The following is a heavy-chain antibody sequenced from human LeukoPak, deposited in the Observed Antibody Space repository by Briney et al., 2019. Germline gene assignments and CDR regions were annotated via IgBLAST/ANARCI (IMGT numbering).Heavy chain of an antibody. D-gene: IGHD3-22*01. CDR1: GGSFSGYV. J-gene: IGHJ4*02. V-gene: IGHV4-34*01. CDR3: ARGRHDYDGGGYYYGGVYYFAS. CDR2: INHSGSA. Sequence: SETLSLTCAVYGGSFSGYVSWIRQPPGKGLEWIGEINHSGSAKYISSLKSRVTISVDTSKNQFTLDLSSVTADDTTVYYCARGRHDYDGGGYYYGGVYYFASWGQGTLVTVSS.